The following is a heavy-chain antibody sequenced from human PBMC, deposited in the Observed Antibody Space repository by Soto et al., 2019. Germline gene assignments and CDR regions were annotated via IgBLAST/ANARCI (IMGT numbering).Heavy chain of an antibody. CDR1: GGSVSSGSYY. CDR3: ARTRSGKSPLIAVAGHDY. D-gene: IGHD6-19*01. V-gene: IGHV4-61*01. CDR2: IYYSGST. Sequence: PSETLSLTCTVSGGSVSSGSYYWSWIRQPPGKGLEWIGYIYYSGSTNYNPSLKSRVTISVDTSKNQFSLKLSSVTAADTAVYYCARTRSGKSPLIAVAGHDYWGQGTLVTVSS. J-gene: IGHJ4*02.